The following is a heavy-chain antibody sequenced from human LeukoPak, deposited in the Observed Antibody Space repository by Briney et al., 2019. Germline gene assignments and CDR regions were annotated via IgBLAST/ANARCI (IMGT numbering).Heavy chain of an antibody. V-gene: IGHV3-48*03. CDR3: AKEGGDTGLDAFDI. Sequence: GGSLRLSCVASGFTFSSYEMNWVRQAPGMGLEWISYISNGGYTAYYASSVKGRFTVSRDDAKNTLYLQMDSLRVEDTALYYCAKEGGDTGLDAFDIWGQGTMVTVSS. J-gene: IGHJ3*02. D-gene: IGHD2-21*02. CDR2: ISNGGYTA. CDR1: GFTFSSYE.